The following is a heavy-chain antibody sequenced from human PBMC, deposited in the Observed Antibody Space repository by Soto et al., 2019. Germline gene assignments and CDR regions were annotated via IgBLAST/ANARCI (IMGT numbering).Heavy chain of an antibody. CDR1: GFTFSNYR. D-gene: IGHD6-6*01. CDR2: ISGSGKDT. J-gene: IGHJ6*02. Sequence: AGGSLRLSCATSGFTFSNYRMNWAREAPGKGLEWVASISGSGKDTFYRDSVKGRFTISRDNAESSLVLQMNSLTVDDTAVYHCARVHLVRTSSYYCGMDVWGPGTTVTVSS. CDR3: ARVHLVRTSSYYCGMDV. V-gene: IGHV3-21*06.